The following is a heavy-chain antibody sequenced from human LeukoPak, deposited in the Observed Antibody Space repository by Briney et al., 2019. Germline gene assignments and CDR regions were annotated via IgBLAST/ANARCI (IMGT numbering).Heavy chain of an antibody. CDR3: TRVRFLEWLSDY. Sequence: GGSLRLSFTASGFTFCDYAMSWFRQAPGKGLEWVGFIRSKAYGGTTEYAASVKGRFTISRDDSKSIAYLQMNSLKTEDTAVYYCTRVRFLEWLSDYWGQGTLVTVSS. CDR1: GFTFCDYA. V-gene: IGHV3-49*03. CDR2: IRSKAYGGTT. J-gene: IGHJ4*02. D-gene: IGHD3-3*01.